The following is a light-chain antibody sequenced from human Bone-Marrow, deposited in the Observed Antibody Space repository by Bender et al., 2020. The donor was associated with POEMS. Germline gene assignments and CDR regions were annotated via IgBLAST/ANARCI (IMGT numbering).Light chain of an antibody. CDR1: SSNIESNT. CDR2: EVT. CDR3: CSSAGSSTYV. Sequence: QFVLTQAPSVSGTPGQRVTISCSGSSSNIESNTVNWYQHHPGKPPKVIIYEVTKRPSGVSNRFSGSKSGDTASLTISGLQAEDEAEYYCCSSAGSSTYVFGSGAKVTVL. V-gene: IGLV2-23*02. J-gene: IGLJ1*01.